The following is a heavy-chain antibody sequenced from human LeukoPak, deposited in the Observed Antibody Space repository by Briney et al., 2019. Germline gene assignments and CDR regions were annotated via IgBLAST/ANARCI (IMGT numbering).Heavy chain of an antibody. D-gene: IGHD4-17*01. V-gene: IGHV3-48*03. CDR3: ARAFPQGWGDYGYYYYMDV. CDR1: GFTFSSYE. J-gene: IGHJ6*03. CDR2: ISSSGSTI. Sequence: PGGSLILSCAAPGFTFSSYEMNSVRQAPGKGLEWVSYISSSGSTIYYADSVKGRFTISRDNAKNSLYLQMNSLRAEDTAVYYCARAFPQGWGDYGYYYYMDVWGKGTTVTVSS.